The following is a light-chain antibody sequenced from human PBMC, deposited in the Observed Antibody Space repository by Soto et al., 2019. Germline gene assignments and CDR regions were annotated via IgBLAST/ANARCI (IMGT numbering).Light chain of an antibody. CDR1: SGNIASNY. V-gene: IGLV6-57*04. CDR2: DDD. Sequence: NFMLTQPHSVSESPGKTITISCTRSSGNIASNYVQWYQQRPGGAPTTVIYDDDQRPSGVPDRFSGSIDSSSNSASLTISGLKTEDEADYHCQSYDGTTVVFGGGTKLTAL. J-gene: IGLJ2*01. CDR3: QSYDGTTVV.